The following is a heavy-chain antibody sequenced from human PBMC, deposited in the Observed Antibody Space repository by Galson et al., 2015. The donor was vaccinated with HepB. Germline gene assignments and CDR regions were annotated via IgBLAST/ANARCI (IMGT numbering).Heavy chain of an antibody. CDR3: ARAMSGARSIFDY. J-gene: IGHJ4*02. V-gene: IGHV1-3*01. D-gene: IGHD2-8*02. CDR1: GYTFNDYV. CDR2: VNSGNGNT. Sequence: SVKVSCKASGYTFNDYVMHWVRQAPGQRLEWMGWVNSGNGNTKYSQKFQGSVTISSDTSASTAYMELSSLRSEDTAVYYCARAMSGARSIFDYWGQGTLVTVSS.